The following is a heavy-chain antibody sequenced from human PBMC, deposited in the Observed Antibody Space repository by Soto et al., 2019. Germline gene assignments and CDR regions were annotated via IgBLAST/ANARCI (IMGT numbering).Heavy chain of an antibody. J-gene: IGHJ5*02. CDR1: GGSISSSSYY. CDR3: ARQGRDCSGGSCSRWFDP. CDR2: IYYSGST. V-gene: IGHV4-39*01. D-gene: IGHD2-15*01. Sequence: QLQLQESGPGLVKPSETLSLTCTVSGGSISSSSYYWGWIRQPPGKGLEWIGNIYYSGSTFYNPSLQSRVTISVDTSKSQFSLTLSSVTAADTAVYYCARQGRDCSGGSCSRWFDPWGQGTLVTVSS.